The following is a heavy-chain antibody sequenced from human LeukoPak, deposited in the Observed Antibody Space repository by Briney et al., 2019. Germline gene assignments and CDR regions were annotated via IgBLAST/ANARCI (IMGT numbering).Heavy chain of an antibody. V-gene: IGHV5-51*01. CDR3: ARQLVMVRGNYDTDAAFDI. CDR2: IYPGDSDT. J-gene: IGHJ3*02. Sequence: GESLKISCKGSGYSFTSYWIGWVRQLPGKGLEWMGIIYPGDSDTRYSPSFQGQVTISADKSISTAYLQWSSLKASDIAMYYCARQLVMVRGNYDTDAAFDIWGQGTMVTVSS. CDR1: GYSFTSYW. D-gene: IGHD3-10*01.